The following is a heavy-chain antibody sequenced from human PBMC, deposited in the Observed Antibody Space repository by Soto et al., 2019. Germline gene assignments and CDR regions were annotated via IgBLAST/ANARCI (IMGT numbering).Heavy chain of an antibody. V-gene: IGHV1-69*13. Sequence: ASVKVSCKASGGTFSSYAISWVRQAPGQGLEWMGGIIPIFGTANYAQKFQGRVTITADESTSTAYMELSSLRSEDTAVYYCARPWGSWPEDSYFDYWGQGTLVTVSS. CDR1: GGTFSSYA. CDR2: IIPIFGTA. J-gene: IGHJ4*02. CDR3: ARPWGSWPEDSYFDY. D-gene: IGHD6-13*01.